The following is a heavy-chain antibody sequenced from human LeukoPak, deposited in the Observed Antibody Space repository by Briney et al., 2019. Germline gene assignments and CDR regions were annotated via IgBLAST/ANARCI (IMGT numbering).Heavy chain of an antibody. Sequence: SVKVSCKASGGTFSSYAISWVRQAPGQGLEWMGGIIPIFGTANYAQKFQGRVTITADESTSTAYMELSSLRSEDTAVYYCARQVVLAYYDLLTGQVPFDIWGRGTMVTVSS. V-gene: IGHV1-69*01. CDR1: GGTFSSYA. J-gene: IGHJ3*02. CDR2: IIPIFGTA. D-gene: IGHD3-9*01. CDR3: ARQVVLAYYDLLTGQVPFDI.